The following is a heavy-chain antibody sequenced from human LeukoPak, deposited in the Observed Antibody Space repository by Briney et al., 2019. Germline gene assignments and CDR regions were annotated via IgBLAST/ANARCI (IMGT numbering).Heavy chain of an antibody. Sequence: SQTLSLTCTVSGGSISSGSYYWSWIRQPAGKGLEWIGRIHTSGSTNYNPSLKSRVTISVDTSKNQFSLKLSSVTAADTAVYFCARDVAFDYSGSGNNWFDPWGQGTLVTVSS. J-gene: IGHJ5*02. D-gene: IGHD3-10*01. V-gene: IGHV4-61*02. CDR2: IHTSGST. CDR1: GGSISSGSYY. CDR3: ARDVAFDYSGSGNNWFDP.